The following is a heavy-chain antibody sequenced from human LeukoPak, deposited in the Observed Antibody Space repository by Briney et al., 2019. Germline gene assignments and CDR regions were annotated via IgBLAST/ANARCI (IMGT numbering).Heavy chain of an antibody. V-gene: IGHV3-30*18. CDR3: AKDFDDSSGYQGGMDV. D-gene: IGHD3-22*01. CDR1: GFTFSSYG. J-gene: IGHJ6*02. CDR2: ISYDGSNK. Sequence: GGSLRLSCAASGFTFSSYGMHWVRQAPGKGLEWVAVISYDGSNKYYADSVKGRFTISRDNSKNTLYLQMNSLRAEDTAVYYCAKDFDDSSGYQGGMDVWGQGTTVTVSS.